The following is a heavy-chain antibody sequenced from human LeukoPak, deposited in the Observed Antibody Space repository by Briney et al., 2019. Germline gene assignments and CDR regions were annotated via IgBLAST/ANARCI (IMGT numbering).Heavy chain of an antibody. V-gene: IGHV4-39*01. CDR3: ARQVVAVAGTGYFDY. Sequence: SETLSLTCTVSGGSIRSSSYYWGWIRQPPGKGLEWIGSIYYSGSTYYNASLKSRGTVSVDTSKNQFSLKLNSVTAADTAVYFCARQVVAVAGTGYFDYWGQGTLVTVSS. J-gene: IGHJ4*02. CDR2: IYYSGST. CDR1: GGSIRSSSYY. D-gene: IGHD6-19*01.